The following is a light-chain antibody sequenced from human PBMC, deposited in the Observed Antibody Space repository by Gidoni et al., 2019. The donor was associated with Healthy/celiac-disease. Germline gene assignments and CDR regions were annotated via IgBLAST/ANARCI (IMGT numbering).Light chain of an antibody. CDR2: EIS. CDR1: SSAVGGYNY. CDR3: SSYTSSSTLWV. V-gene: IGLV2-14*01. Sequence: QSALTQPASVSGTPGQSITISCTGTSSAVGGYNYVSWYHQHPGKAPKLMIYEISNRPSGVSNRFSGSKSGNTASLTISGLQAEDEADYYCSSYTSSSTLWVFGGGTKLTVL. J-gene: IGLJ3*02.